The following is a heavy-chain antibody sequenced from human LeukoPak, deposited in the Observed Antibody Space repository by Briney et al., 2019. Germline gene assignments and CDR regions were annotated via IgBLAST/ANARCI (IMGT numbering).Heavy chain of an antibody. CDR1: GFTFTTYD. CDR3: ARLYSSGWETLGY. D-gene: IGHD6-19*01. CDR2: LWDGGNKQ. Sequence: GRSLRLSCAASGFTFTTYDIHWVRQAPGKGLEWVAFLWDGGNKQYHADSVKGRFTISRDNSKNTLYLQMNSLRAEDTAVYYCARLYSSGWETLGYWGQGTLVTVSS. V-gene: IGHV3-33*01. J-gene: IGHJ4*02.